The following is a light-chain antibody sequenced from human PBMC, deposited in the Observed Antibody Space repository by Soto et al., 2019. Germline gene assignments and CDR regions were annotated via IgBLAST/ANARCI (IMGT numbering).Light chain of an antibody. CDR3: AAWNDGLSGFV. CDR2: RNN. CDR1: SSDIGSNA. Sequence: QSVLTQPPSTSRTPGQRVTISCSGSSSDIGSNAVYWYQQLPGTAPKLLIYRNNQRPSGVPDRFSGTKSGTSASLAISGLRSEDEADYYCAAWNDGLSGFVFGTGTKV. J-gene: IGLJ1*01. V-gene: IGLV1-47*01.